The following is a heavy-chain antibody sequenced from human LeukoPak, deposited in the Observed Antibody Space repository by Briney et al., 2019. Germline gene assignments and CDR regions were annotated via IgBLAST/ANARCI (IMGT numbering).Heavy chain of an antibody. CDR1: GFTFSSYA. CDR3: AREGGYYYDSSGYYRFDY. Sequence: GGSLRLSCAASGFTFSSYAMSWVRQAPGKGLEWVSYISSSSSTIYYADSVKGRFTISRDNAKNSLYLQMNSLRAEDTAVYYCAREGGYYYDSSGYYRFDYWGQGTLVTVSS. CDR2: ISSSSSTI. V-gene: IGHV3-48*04. D-gene: IGHD3-22*01. J-gene: IGHJ4*02.